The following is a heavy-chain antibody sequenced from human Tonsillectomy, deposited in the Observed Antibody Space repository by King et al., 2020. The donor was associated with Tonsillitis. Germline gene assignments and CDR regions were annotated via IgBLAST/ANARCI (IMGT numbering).Heavy chain of an antibody. CDR2: NYGSGST. V-gene: IGHV4-38-2*02. CDR3: ARELGAAVAAPAY. D-gene: IGHD6-19*01. CDR1: GYSISSGYS. J-gene: IGHJ1*01. Sequence: QLQESGPGLGRPSETLSLTCSVSGYSISSGYSWAWIRQAPGKGLEWIGNNYGSGSTYYHPSLKSRVTIAVDTSKNEFSLNPTSVNAAGTALYYWARELGAAVAAPAYWGQGPLVPVSS.